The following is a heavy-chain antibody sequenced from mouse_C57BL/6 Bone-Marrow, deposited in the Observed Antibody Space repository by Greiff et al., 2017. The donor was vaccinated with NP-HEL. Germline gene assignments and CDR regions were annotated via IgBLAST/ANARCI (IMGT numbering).Heavy chain of an antibody. CDR3: ARHGLLLRDY. D-gene: IGHD2-10*01. CDR1: GFTFSDYY. CDR2: ISNGGGST. J-gene: IGHJ2*01. V-gene: IGHV5-12*01. Sequence: EVKLMESGGGLVQPGGSLKLSCAASGFTFSDYYMYWVRQTPEKRLEWVAYISNGGGSTYYPDTVKGRFTISRDNAKNTLYLQMSRLKSEDTAMYYCARHGLLLRDYWGQGTTLTVSS.